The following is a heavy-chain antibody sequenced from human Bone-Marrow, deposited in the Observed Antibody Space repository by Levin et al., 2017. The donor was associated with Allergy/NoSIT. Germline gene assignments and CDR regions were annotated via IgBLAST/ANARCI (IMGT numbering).Heavy chain of an antibody. V-gene: IGHV1-2*02. CDR1: GYTFTGYY. J-gene: IGHJ6*02. CDR3: ATIGYFYNAMDV. D-gene: IGHD3-22*01. CDR2: ISPNSGGT. Sequence: ASVKVSCKASGYTFTGYYIHWVRQAPGQGLEWMGWISPNSGGTKYAQKFQGRATLTRDTSITTAYMELTRLTSDDSGIYYCATIGYFYNAMDVWAQGTTVTVSS.